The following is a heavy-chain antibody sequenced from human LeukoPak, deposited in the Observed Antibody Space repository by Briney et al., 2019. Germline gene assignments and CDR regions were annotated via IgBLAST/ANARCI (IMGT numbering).Heavy chain of an antibody. V-gene: IGHV4-59*01. CDR1: GGSISSYY. CDR3: ARGVYIAAAQYAY. Sequence: SETLSLTCIVSGGSISSYYWSWIRQPPGKGLEWIGYIYYSGTTNYNPSLKSRVTISVDTSKNQFSLKLSSVTAADTAVYYCARGVYIAAAQYAYWGQGTLVTVSS. CDR2: IYYSGTT. J-gene: IGHJ4*02. D-gene: IGHD6-13*01.